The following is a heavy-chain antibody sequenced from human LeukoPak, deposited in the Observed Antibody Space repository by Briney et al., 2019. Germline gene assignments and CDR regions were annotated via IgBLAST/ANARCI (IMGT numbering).Heavy chain of an antibody. D-gene: IGHD3-9*01. CDR1: GYSFTGYY. J-gene: IGHJ6*02. V-gene: IGHV1-2*04. Sequence: GASVKVSCKASGYSFTGYYLYWVRQAPGQGLEWMGWINPNSGGTNYAQKFQGWVTMTRDTSISTAYMELSRLRSDDTAVYYCAREFYDILTGEYYYYGMDVWGQGTTVTVSS. CDR2: INPNSGGT. CDR3: AREFYDILTGEYYYYGMDV.